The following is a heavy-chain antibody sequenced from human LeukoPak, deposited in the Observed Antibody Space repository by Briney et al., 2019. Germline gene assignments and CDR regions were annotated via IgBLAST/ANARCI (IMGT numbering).Heavy chain of an antibody. CDR1: GFTFSSYS. J-gene: IGHJ6*02. V-gene: IGHV3-48*01. CDR2: ISSSSSTI. CDR3: ARDSYGMDV. Sequence: GGSLRLSCAASGFTFSSYSMNWVRQAPGKGLEWVSYISSSSSTIYYADSVKGRFTISRDNSKNTLYLQMNSLRAEDTAVYYCARDSYGMDVWGQGTTVTVSS.